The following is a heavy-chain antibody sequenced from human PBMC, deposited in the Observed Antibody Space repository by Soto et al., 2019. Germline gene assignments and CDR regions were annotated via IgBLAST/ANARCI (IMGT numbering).Heavy chain of an antibody. D-gene: IGHD5-12*01. Sequence: EVPLVESGGGLIQPGGSLRLSCAVSGFTVRANYMSWVRQAPGKGLEWVSAIYSGGTTYYADSVKGRFIISRDISKNTLYLQMNILRAEDTAVYYCHGYGYWGQGTLVTVSS. CDR3: HGYGY. CDR1: GFTVRANY. J-gene: IGHJ4*02. V-gene: IGHV3-53*01. CDR2: IYSGGTT.